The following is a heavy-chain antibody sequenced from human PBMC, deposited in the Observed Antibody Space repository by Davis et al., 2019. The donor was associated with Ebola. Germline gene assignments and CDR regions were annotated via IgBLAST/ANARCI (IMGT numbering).Heavy chain of an antibody. D-gene: IGHD3-22*01. V-gene: IGHV4-61*01. J-gene: IGHJ3*02. CDR3: ARSYDSSGYYKADAFDI. CDR1: GGSVGSLNYY. Sequence: SETLSLTCTVSGGSVGSLNYYWTWIRQPRGKGPEWIGYIYYSGSTSYNPSLKNRVTISQDTSKTQFSLKLSSVTAADTAVYYCARSYDSSGYYKADAFDIWGQGTMVTVSS. CDR2: IYYSGST.